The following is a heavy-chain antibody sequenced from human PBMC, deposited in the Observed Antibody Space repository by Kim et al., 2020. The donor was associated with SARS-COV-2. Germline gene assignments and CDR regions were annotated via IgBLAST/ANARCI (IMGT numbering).Heavy chain of an antibody. V-gene: IGHV3-74*01. CDR2: INSDGSST. CDR1: GFTFSSYW. CDR3: AREGLTMVRGVMSYNWFDP. D-gene: IGHD3-10*01. Sequence: GGSLRLSCAASGFTFSSYWMHWVRQAPGKGLVWVSRINSDGSSTSYADSVKGRFTISRDNAKNTLYLQMNSLRAEDTAVYYCAREGLTMVRGVMSYNWFDPWGQGTLVTVSS. J-gene: IGHJ5*02.